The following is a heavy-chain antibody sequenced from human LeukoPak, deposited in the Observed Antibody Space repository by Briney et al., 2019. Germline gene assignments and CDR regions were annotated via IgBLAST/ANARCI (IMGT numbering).Heavy chain of an antibody. Sequence: SETLSLTCTVSGYSISSGYYWGWIRQPPGKGLEWIGSIYQSGNTYYNASLKSRVTISVDTSKNQFSLKLRSVTAADTAVYYSARVPGPNWFDPWGQGTLVTVSS. CDR2: IYQSGNT. CDR1: GYSISSGYY. J-gene: IGHJ5*02. CDR3: ARVPGPNWFDP. V-gene: IGHV4-38-2*02.